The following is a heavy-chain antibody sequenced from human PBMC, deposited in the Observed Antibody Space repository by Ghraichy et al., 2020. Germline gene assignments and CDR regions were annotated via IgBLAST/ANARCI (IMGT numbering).Heavy chain of an antibody. D-gene: IGHD6-13*01. J-gene: IGHJ3*02. CDR1: GGSFTYHY. CDR3: ASRSSSAEGAFDI. Sequence: SETLSLTCAVDGGSFTYHYWTWIRLPPGKGLEWIGEIFHTRRTNYNPSLKSRVTVSADMSKKHFSLTLKSVTAADMAVYYCASRSSSAEGAFDIWGQGTVVSVSS. CDR2: IFHTRRT. V-gene: IGHV4-34*12.